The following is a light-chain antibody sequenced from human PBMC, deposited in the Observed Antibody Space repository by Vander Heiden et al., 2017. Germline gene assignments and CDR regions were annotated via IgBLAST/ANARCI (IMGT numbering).Light chain of an antibody. J-gene: IGLJ2*01. Sequence: QPVLTQPPPPSGPPGQRVTIPCSGSSSNIGSNTVNWYQQLPGTAPKLLIYSNNQRPSGVPDRFSGSKSGTSASLAISGLQSEDEADYYCAAWDDSLNGPVFGGGTKLTVL. V-gene: IGLV1-44*01. CDR3: AAWDDSLNGPV. CDR2: SNN. CDR1: SSNIGSNT.